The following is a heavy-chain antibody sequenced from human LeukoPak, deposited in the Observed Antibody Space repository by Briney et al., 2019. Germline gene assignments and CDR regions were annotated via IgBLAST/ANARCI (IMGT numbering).Heavy chain of an antibody. D-gene: IGHD3-3*01. V-gene: IGHV4-30-2*01. Sequence: SQTLSLTCTVSGGSISSGGYYWTWIRQPPGKGLEWIGYIYHSASTSYNPSLKSRVTISVDRSKNQFSLRLSSVTAADTAVYYCARGMPSVRFAYNWFDPWGQGTLVTVSS. CDR1: GGSISSGGYY. J-gene: IGHJ5*02. CDR2: IYHSAST. CDR3: ARGMPSVRFAYNWFDP.